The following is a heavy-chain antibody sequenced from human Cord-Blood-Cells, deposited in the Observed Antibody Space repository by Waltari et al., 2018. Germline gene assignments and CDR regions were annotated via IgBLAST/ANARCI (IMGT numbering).Heavy chain of an antibody. V-gene: IGHV4-34*01. D-gene: IGHD3-3*01. CDR2: INHSGST. CDR1: GGSFSGYY. Sequence: QVQLQQWGAGLLKPSETLSLTCAVYGGSFSGYYWSWIRQPPGKGLEWIGEINHSGSTNYNPSLNSRVTIAVYTSKNQCSLKLRSVTAADTAVYYCARGTWYYDFWSGYLNWFDPWGQGTLVTVSS. CDR3: ARGTWYYDFWSGYLNWFDP. J-gene: IGHJ5*02.